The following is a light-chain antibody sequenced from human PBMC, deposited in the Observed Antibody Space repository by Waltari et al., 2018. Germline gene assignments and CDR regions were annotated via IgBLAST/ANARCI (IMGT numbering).Light chain of an antibody. CDR3: QSADSSDTSWV. CDR1: ALPKQY. J-gene: IGLJ3*02. CDR2: KDS. Sequence: SYELTQPPSVSVSPGQTARTTCSGDALPKQYVYWDQQKPGQAPVLVIYKDSERPSGIPERFSGSSSGTTATLTISGVQAEDEADYYCQSADSSDTSWVFGGGTKVTVL. V-gene: IGLV3-25*03.